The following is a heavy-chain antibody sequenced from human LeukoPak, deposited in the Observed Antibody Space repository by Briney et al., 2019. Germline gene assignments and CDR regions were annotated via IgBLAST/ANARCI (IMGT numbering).Heavy chain of an antibody. V-gene: IGHV1-69*04. J-gene: IGHJ4*02. CDR1: GGTFSSYA. Sequence: ASVTVSCKASGGTFSSYAISWVGQAPGQGLEWMGRIIHIFGIAKYTQKFQGRVTITAVKSTSTAYMELSSLRSEDTAVYYCARESPYGGNSTEAGYFDYWGQGTLVTVSS. CDR3: ARESPYGGNSTEAGYFDY. D-gene: IGHD4-23*01. CDR2: IIHIFGIA.